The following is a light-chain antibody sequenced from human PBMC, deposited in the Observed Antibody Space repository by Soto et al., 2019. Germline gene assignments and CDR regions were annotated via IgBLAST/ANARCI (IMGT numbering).Light chain of an antibody. J-gene: IGKJ2*01. CDR3: QQYNSYFGYT. CDR2: DAS. V-gene: IGKV1-5*01. CDR1: QSISRW. Sequence: DIQMTQSLSTLSASVGDRVTITCRASQSISRWLAWYQQKPVEAPKLLIYDASNLESGVPSRLSGSGSVREFSLTIIVLQPDDFVIFYCQQYNSYFGYTFGQGTMLEIK.